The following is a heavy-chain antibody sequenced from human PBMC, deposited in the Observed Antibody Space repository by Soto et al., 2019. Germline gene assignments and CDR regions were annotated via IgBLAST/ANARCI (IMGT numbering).Heavy chain of an antibody. V-gene: IGHV1-69*01. Sequence: QVQLVQSGAEVKKPGSSVKVSCKASGGTFSSYAISWVRQAPGQGLEWMGGIIPIFGTANYAQKFQGRVTITADESTSTAYMELSSLRSEDTAVDYCATAPIAAAGFYRSGWFDPWGQGTLVTVSS. CDR2: IIPIFGTA. D-gene: IGHD6-13*01. J-gene: IGHJ5*02. CDR1: GGTFSSYA. CDR3: ATAPIAAAGFYRSGWFDP.